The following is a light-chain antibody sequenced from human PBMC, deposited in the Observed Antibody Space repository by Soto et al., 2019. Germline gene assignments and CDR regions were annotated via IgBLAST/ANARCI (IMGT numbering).Light chain of an antibody. Sequence: EMLLTQSPCTLSLSPGDRATLSCRASQSVSNDYVAWVQQKPGQTPRLLIYSVSSRATGIPDRFSGSGSGTDFTLTISRLEHEDFAVHYWQQRSNWHQLTFGGGTKVDIK. CDR1: QSVSNDY. CDR3: QQRSNWHQLT. CDR2: SVS. V-gene: IGKV3D-20*02. J-gene: IGKJ4*01.